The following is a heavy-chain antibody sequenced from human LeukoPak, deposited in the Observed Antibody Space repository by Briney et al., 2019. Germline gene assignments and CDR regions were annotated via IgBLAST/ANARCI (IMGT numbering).Heavy chain of an antibody. D-gene: IGHD2/OR15-2a*01. J-gene: IGHJ4*02. CDR1: SASVSSSH. V-gene: IGHV4-59*02. CDR3: SEGYFEPFAH. CDR2: LSYTGKT. Sequence: PSETLSLTCVVPSASVSSSHWNWIRQLPGKRLEWIDCLSYTGKTDYNPSLTSRVAISLGTSKNQVSLKLRSVTAADTAVYYCSEGYFEPFAHWGQGILVTVSS.